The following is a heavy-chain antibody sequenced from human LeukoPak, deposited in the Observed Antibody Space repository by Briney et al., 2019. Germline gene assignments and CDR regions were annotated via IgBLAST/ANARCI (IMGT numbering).Heavy chain of an antibody. Sequence: GESLKISCAASGFTFSSYAMSWVRQAPGKGLEWVSAISGSGGSTYYADSVKGRFTISRDNSKNTLYLQMNSLRAEDTAVYYCAKDNFRSMVRGVMGYWGQGTLVTVSS. V-gene: IGHV3-23*01. D-gene: IGHD3-10*01. J-gene: IGHJ4*02. CDR3: AKDNFRSMVRGVMGY. CDR2: ISGSGGST. CDR1: GFTFSSYA.